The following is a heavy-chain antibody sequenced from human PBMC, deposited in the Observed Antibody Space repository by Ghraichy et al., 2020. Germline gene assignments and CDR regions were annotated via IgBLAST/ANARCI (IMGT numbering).Heavy chain of an antibody. CDR2: IYYSGST. Sequence: SETLSLTCTVSGGSISSYYWSWIRQPPGKGLEWIGYIYYSGSTNYNPSLKSRVTISVDTSKNQFSLKLSSVTAADTAVYYCARVSGWTPGLINPWGQGTLVTVSS. CDR3: ARVSGWTPGLINP. D-gene: IGHD6-19*01. J-gene: IGHJ5*02. V-gene: IGHV4-59*01. CDR1: GGSISSYY.